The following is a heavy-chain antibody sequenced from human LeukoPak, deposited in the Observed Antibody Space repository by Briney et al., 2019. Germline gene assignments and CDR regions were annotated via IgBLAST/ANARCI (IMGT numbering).Heavy chain of an antibody. CDR1: GVSFSGYY. CDR3: ARVAVAGTSGCYYYMDV. J-gene: IGHJ6*03. V-gene: IGHV4-34*01. D-gene: IGHD6-19*01. Sequence: SETLSLTCAVYGVSFSGYYWSWIRQPPGKGLEWIGEINHSGSTNYNPSLKSRVTISVDTSKNQFSLKLSSVTTADTAVYYCARVAVAGTSGCYYYMDVWGKGTTVTVSS. CDR2: INHSGST.